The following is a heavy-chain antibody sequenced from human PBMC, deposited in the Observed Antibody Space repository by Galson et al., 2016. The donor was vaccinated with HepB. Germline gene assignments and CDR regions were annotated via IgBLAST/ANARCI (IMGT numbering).Heavy chain of an antibody. V-gene: IGHV1-18*01. CDR3: ARESSSGFLNWFDP. Sequence: SVKVSCKASGYTFTSYGISWVRQAPGQGLEWMGWISAYNGNTNYAQKFQGRVTMTTDTSTSKDYMELRSLRSEDTAAYYCARESSSGFLNWFDPWGQGTLVTVSS. J-gene: IGHJ5*02. D-gene: IGHD3-22*01. CDR1: GYTFTSYG. CDR2: ISAYNGNT.